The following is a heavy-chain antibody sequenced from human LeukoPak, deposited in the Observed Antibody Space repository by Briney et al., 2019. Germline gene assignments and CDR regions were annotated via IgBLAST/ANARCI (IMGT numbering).Heavy chain of an antibody. V-gene: IGHV3-23*01. Sequence: GGSLRLSCAASGFPFSSDAMSWVRQAPGKGLEWVSSLSSSGADTYYADSVKGRFTSSRDNSKNTLYLQMRSLRVEDTGVYYCAKGSRSTVTTSYFDYWGQGTLVTVSS. J-gene: IGHJ4*02. CDR2: LSSSGADT. D-gene: IGHD4-17*01. CDR3: AKGSRSTVTTSYFDY. CDR1: GFPFSSDA.